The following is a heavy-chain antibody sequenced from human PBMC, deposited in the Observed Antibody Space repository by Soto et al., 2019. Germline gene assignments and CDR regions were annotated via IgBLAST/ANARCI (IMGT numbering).Heavy chain of an antibody. J-gene: IGHJ6*02. D-gene: IGHD5-12*01. CDR1: GFTFSSYA. CDR2: ISYDGSNK. Sequence: QVQLVESGGGVVQPGRSLRLSCAASGFTFSSYAMHWVRQAPGQGLEWVAVISYDGSNKYYADYVKGRFTISKDNSKNTLHIQMNSLTAEDTAAYYCANDYYRFNSGDGFSMDVWGQGTTVTVSS. CDR3: ANDYYRFNSGDGFSMDV. V-gene: IGHV3-30-3*02.